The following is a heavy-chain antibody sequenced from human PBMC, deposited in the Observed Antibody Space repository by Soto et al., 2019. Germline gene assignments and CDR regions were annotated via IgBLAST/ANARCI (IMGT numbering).Heavy chain of an antibody. D-gene: IGHD2-21*01. Sequence: SVKVSCKASGGTFSSYAISWVRQAPGQGLEWMGGIIPIFGTANYAQKFQGRVTITADKSTSTAYMELSSLRSEDTAVYYCASDPGSRGDFDIWGQGTMVTVSS. V-gene: IGHV1-69*06. J-gene: IGHJ3*02. CDR2: IIPIFGTA. CDR1: GGTFSSYA. CDR3: ASDPGSRGDFDI.